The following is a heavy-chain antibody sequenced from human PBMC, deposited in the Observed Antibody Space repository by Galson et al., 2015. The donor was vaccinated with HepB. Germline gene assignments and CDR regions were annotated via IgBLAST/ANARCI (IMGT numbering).Heavy chain of an antibody. CDR2: LNPDGNAK. D-gene: IGHD3-22*01. V-gene: IGHV3-7*03. CDR3: VRDALGGYDF. Sequence: SLRVSCAASGCTFSDHWMSWVRQTPRKGLEWVTNLNPDGNAKYYADSVEGRFTISRDNAKNSLYLQMNRLTDEDTAVYFCVRDALGGYDFWGQGTMVTVSA. J-gene: IGHJ3*01. CDR1: GCTFSDHW.